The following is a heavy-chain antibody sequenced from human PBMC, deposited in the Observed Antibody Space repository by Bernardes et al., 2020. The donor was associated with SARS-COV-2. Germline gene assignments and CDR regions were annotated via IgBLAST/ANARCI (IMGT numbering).Heavy chain of an antibody. CDR2: IWYDGSNK. CDR3: ASNRAPYGSGGYYNFDD. J-gene: IGHJ4*03. Sequence: GGSLRLSCAASGFTFSSYGMHWVRQAPGKGLEWVAFIWYDGSNKYYADSVKGRFTISRDNSKNTLYLQMNSLRAEDTAVYYCASNRAPYGSGGYYNFDDWGQGTMVTVSS. V-gene: IGHV3-33*01. CDR1: GFTFSSYG. D-gene: IGHD3-10*01.